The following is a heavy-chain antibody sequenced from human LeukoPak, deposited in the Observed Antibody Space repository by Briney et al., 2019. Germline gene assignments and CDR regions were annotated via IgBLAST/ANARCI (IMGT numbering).Heavy chain of an antibody. CDR1: GYTFTSYG. CDR3: ARALKVVTVHHAFDI. J-gene: IGHJ3*02. D-gene: IGHD2-21*02. V-gene: IGHV1-18*01. Sequence: ASVKVSCKASGYTFTSYGISWVRQAPGQGLEWMGWISAYNGNTNYAQKLQGRVTMTTDTSTSTAYMELRSLRSDDTAVYYCARALKVVTVHHAFDIWGQGTMVTVSS. CDR2: ISAYNGNT.